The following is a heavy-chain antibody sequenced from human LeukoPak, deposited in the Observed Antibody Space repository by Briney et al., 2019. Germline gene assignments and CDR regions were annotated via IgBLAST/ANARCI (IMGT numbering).Heavy chain of an antibody. D-gene: IGHD6-19*01. CDR3: ARPMGSGKVLDY. CDR1: GYTFTSYY. CDR2: INPSGGST. J-gene: IGHJ4*02. V-gene: IGHV1-46*01. Sequence: APVKVSCKASGYTFTSYYMHWVRQAPGQGLEWMGIINPSGGSTSYAQKFQGRVTMTRDTSTSTVYMELSSLRSEDTAVYYCARPMGSGKVLDYWGQGTLVTVSS.